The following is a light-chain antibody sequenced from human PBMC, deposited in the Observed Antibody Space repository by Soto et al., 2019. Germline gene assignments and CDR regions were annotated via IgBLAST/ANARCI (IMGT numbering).Light chain of an antibody. J-gene: IGKJ1*01. CDR2: GAS. CDR1: RSVSSSY. CDR3: QQYGSSPQT. Sequence: EIELTQSPGTLSLSPGQRATLSCRASRSVSSSYLAWYQQKPGQAPRLLIYGASSRATGIPDRFSGSGSGTDFTLTISRLEPEDFAVYYCQQYGSSPQTFGQGTKVEIK. V-gene: IGKV3-20*01.